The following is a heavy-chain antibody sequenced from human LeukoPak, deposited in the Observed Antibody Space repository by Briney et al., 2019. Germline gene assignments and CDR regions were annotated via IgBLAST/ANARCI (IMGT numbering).Heavy chain of an antibody. V-gene: IGHV3-7*01. CDR1: GFAFSSYW. J-gene: IGHJ5*02. D-gene: IGHD2-15*01. CDR2: IEPAGSAT. CDR3: GRFGYVSAVDT. Sequence: GGSLRLSCGASGFAFSSYWMTWLRQAPGKGLEFVANIEPAGSATYYADSVKGRFTISRDNTKNLLYLQMNSLTAEDSAEYHCGRFGYVSAVDTWGQGALVTVSS.